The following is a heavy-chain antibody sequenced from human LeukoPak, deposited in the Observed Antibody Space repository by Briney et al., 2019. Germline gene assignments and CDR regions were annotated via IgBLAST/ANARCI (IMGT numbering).Heavy chain of an antibody. V-gene: IGHV3-21*01. CDR3: ATAYYHSIGYYPYYFDY. Sequence: GGSLRLSCAASGFTFSSYSMNWVRQAPGKGLEWVSSISSSSSYIYYADSVKGRFTISRDNAKNSLYLQMNSLRAEDTAVYYCATAYYHSIGYYPYYFDYWGQGTLVTVSS. CDR2: ISSSSSYI. D-gene: IGHD3-22*01. CDR1: GFTFSSYS. J-gene: IGHJ4*02.